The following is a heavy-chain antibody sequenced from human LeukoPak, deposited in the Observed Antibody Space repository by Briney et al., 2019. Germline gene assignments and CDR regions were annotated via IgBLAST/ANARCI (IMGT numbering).Heavy chain of an antibody. J-gene: IGHJ4*02. D-gene: IGHD6-6*01. CDR2: INPNSGGT. CDR1: GYTFTRHY. Sequence: EASVKVSCKASGYTFTRHYMHWARQAPGQGLEWMGWINPNSGGTNYAQKFQGRVTMTRDTSISTAYMELSRLRSDDTAVYYCAREPIEYSSSNDYWGQGTLVTVSS. CDR3: AREPIEYSSSNDY. V-gene: IGHV1-2*02.